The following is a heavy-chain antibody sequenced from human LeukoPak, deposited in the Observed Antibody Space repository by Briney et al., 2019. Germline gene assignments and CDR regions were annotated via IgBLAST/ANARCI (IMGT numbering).Heavy chain of an antibody. CDR2: INSSGGRT. J-gene: IGHJ4*02. CDR3: ATLQNYYDSSGYYFG. Sequence: GGSLRLSCAASGITFSSYAMSWVRQAPGKGLHWVSSINSSGGRTYYADSVKGRFTISRDNSKNTLYLQMNSLRAEDTAVYYCATLQNYYDSSGYYFGWGQGTLVTVSS. D-gene: IGHD3-22*01. V-gene: IGHV3-23*01. CDR1: GITFSSYA.